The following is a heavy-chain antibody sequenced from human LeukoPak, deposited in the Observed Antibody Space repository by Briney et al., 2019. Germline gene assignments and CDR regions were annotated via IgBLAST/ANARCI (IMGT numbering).Heavy chain of an antibody. Sequence: GGSLRLSCAASGFTFSSYSMNWVRQAPGKGLEWVSSISCSSSYIYYADSVKGRFTISRDNAKNSLYLQMNSLRAEDTAVYYCASPNNDYGDYTPFDYWGQGTLVTVSS. CDR3: ASPNNDYGDYTPFDY. CDR1: GFTFSSYS. V-gene: IGHV3-21*01. CDR2: ISCSSSYI. J-gene: IGHJ4*02. D-gene: IGHD4-17*01.